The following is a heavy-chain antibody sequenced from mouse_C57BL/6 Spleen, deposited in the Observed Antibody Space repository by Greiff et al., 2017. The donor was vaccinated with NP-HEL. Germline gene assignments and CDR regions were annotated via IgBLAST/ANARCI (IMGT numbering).Heavy chain of an antibody. V-gene: IGHV1-80*01. CDR2: IYPGDGDT. CDR1: GYAFSSYW. CDR3: ARNYDYDGYVDV. J-gene: IGHJ1*03. Sequence: QVQLQQSGAELVKPGASVKISCKASGYAFSSYWMNWVKQRPGKGLEWIGQIYPGDGDTNYNGKFKGKATLTADKSSSTAYMQLSSLTSEDSAVYFCARNYDYDGYVDVWGTGTTVTVSS. D-gene: IGHD2-4*01.